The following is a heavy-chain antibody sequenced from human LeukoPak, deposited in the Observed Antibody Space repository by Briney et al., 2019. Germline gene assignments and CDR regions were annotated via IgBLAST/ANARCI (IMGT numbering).Heavy chain of an antibody. V-gene: IGHV1-69*05. CDR1: GGTFSSYA. D-gene: IGHD6-6*01. Sequence: SVKVSXKASGGTFSSYAISWVRQAPGQGLEWIGGIIPIFGTANYAQKFQGRVTITTDESTSTAYMELSSLRSEDTAVYYCARGESIAARLDYWGQGTLVTVSS. CDR2: IIPIFGTA. J-gene: IGHJ4*02. CDR3: ARGESIAARLDY.